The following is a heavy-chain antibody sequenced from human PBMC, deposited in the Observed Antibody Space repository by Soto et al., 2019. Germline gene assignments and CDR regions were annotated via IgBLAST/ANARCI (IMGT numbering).Heavy chain of an antibody. V-gene: IGHV5-51*01. Sequence: GESLKISGKGSGYSFTSYWIGWVRQMPGKGLEWMGIIYPGDSDTRYSPSFQGQVTISADKSISTAYLQWSSLKASDTAMYYCARRGQQGSGYYYYYYGMDVWGQGTTVTVSS. J-gene: IGHJ6*02. CDR3: ARRGQQGSGYYYYYYGMDV. CDR1: GYSFTSYW. CDR2: IYPGDSDT. D-gene: IGHD3-22*01.